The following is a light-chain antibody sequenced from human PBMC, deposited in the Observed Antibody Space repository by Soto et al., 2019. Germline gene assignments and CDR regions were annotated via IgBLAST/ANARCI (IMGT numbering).Light chain of an antibody. J-gene: IGKJ4*01. CDR3: QQYNFWPPLS. CDR1: QSVSNN. Sequence: EIMMTQSPATLSVSPGERATLSCRASQSVSNNVAWYQQKPGQAPRLLISDASTRATGVPARFSGSGSGTEFTLTISSLQSEDSGIYYCQQYNFWPPLSFGGGTKVEIK. CDR2: DAS. V-gene: IGKV3-15*01.